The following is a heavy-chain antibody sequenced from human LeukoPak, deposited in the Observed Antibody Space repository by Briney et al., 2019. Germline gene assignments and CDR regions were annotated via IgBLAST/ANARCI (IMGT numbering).Heavy chain of an antibody. CDR3: ATASGRLKGKAASDAFDI. D-gene: IGHD6-13*01. CDR1: GYTFTDYY. Sequence: GASVKVSCKASGYTFTDYYMHWVQQAPGKGLEWMGRVDPEDGETIYAEKFQGRVTKTADTSTDTAYMELSSLRSEDTAVYYRATASGRLKGKAASDAFDIWGQGTMVTVSS. J-gene: IGHJ3*02. CDR2: VDPEDGET. V-gene: IGHV1-69-2*01.